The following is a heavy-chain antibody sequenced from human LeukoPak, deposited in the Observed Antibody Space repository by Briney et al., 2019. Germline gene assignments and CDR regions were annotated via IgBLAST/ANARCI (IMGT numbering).Heavy chain of an antibody. J-gene: IGHJ4*02. V-gene: IGHV3-21*01. Sequence: GGSLRLSCAASGFTFSSYSMNWVRQAPGKGLEWVSSISSSSYIYYADSVKGRFTISRDNAKNSLYLQMNSLRAEDTAVYYCAREYDYVWGSYRSYYFDYWGQGTLVTVSS. CDR2: ISSSSYI. D-gene: IGHD3-16*02. CDR3: AREYDYVWGSYRSYYFDY. CDR1: GFTFSSYS.